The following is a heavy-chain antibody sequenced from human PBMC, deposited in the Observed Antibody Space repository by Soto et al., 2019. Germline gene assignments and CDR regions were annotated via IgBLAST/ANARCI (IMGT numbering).Heavy chain of an antibody. CDR3: ARDRXNIPYYHDKESQRAFDL. J-gene: IGHJ3*01. CDR2: IYTSGST. Sequence: PSGTLSLTCTVSGGSISVYYWSWIRQPDGKGLEWIGRIYTSGSTNYNPPLKSRVTISVDKSKNQFSLKLSSVTAADTAVYYCARDRXNIPYYHDKESQRAFDLWGQGTMVTVSS. V-gene: IGHV4-4*07. CDR1: GGSISVYY. D-gene: IGHD3-22*01.